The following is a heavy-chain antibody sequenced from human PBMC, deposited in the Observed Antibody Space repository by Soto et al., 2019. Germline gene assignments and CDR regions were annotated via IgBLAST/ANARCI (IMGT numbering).Heavy chain of an antibody. V-gene: IGHV1-3*01. CDR1: GYTFTSYG. J-gene: IGHJ4*02. CDR3: ARGGYFDSSNYLAY. D-gene: IGHD3-22*01. CDR2: INPGNGNT. Sequence: ASVKVPCKASGYTFTSYGINWVRQAPGRGLEWMGWINPGNGNTKYSQQFQGRVIIDRDTSASTAYMESSSLRSEDTAVYYCARGGYFDSSNYLAYWGLGTLVTVSS.